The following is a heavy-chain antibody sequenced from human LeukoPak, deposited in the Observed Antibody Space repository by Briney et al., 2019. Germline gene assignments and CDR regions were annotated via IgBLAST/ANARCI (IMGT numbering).Heavy chain of an antibody. CDR1: GFTFSSYS. D-gene: IGHD3-3*01. CDR2: ITGSRTYI. Sequence: GGSLRLSCAASGFTFSSYSMTWVRQAPGKGLEWVSSITGSRTYIDYADSVKGRFTSSRDNAKNSLYLQMNSLRAEDTAVYYCARDLNFWSSYSTRGFDYWGQGTLVTVSS. J-gene: IGHJ4*02. CDR3: ARDLNFWSSYSTRGFDY. V-gene: IGHV3-21*01.